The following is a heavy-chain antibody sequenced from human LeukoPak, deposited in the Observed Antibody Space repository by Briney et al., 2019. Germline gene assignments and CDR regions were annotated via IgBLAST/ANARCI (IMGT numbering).Heavy chain of an antibody. CDR2: ISYNGNNK. Sequence: GGSLRLSCVISGYTFTHYGFHWVRQAPGKALEWVAYISYNGNNKYEDSVKGRFTISRDNSKSTLHLQMNSLRAEDTAVYYCARESGSVTSEVDFDYWGQGTLVTVSS. D-gene: IGHD4-17*01. CDR1: GYTFTHYG. V-gene: IGHV3-30*03. CDR3: ARESGSVTSEVDFDY. J-gene: IGHJ4*02.